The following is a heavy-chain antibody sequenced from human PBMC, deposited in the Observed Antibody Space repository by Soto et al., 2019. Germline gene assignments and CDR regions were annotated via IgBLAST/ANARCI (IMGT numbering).Heavy chain of an antibody. J-gene: IGHJ6*02. D-gene: IGHD6-13*01. CDR3: ARGHRQLGRYYYGMDV. CDR2: INHSGST. Sequence: PSETLSLTCAGYGGTFSGYYWSGIRQHPGKGLEAIGEINHSGSTNYNPYLKTRLNISVDTSKNQFYLKLSSVNAADTAVYYCARGHRQLGRYYYGMDVWGQANTVTVS. V-gene: IGHV4-34*01. CDR1: GGTFSGYY.